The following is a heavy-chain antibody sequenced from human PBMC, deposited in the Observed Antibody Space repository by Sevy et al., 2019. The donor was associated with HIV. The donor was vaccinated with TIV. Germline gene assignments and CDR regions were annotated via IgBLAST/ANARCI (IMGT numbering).Heavy chain of an antibody. CDR3: ARQGLGVVPAAIHYGMDV. J-gene: IGHJ6*02. Sequence: GGSLRLSCAASGFTFSSYSMNWVRQAPGKGLEWVSSISSSSSYIYYADSVKGRFTISRDSAKNSLYLQMNSLRAEDTAVYYCARQGLGVVPAAIHYGMDVWGQGTTVTVSS. CDR1: GFTFSSYS. D-gene: IGHD2-2*01. CDR2: ISSSSSYI. V-gene: IGHV3-21*01.